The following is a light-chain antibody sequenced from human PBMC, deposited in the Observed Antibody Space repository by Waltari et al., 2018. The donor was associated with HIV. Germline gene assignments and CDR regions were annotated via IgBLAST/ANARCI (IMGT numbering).Light chain of an antibody. CDR2: KDN. Sequence: SYELTQPPSLSVSSGQTARITCSGDILTKQSAYWYQPKPGQAPVLLIYKDNKRPSGIPQRFSGSSSGTTVTLTISGVQAEDEADYYCQSADISGILVVAGGTQVTVL. CDR3: QSADISGILV. V-gene: IGLV3-25*03. J-gene: IGLJ3*02. CDR1: ILTKQS.